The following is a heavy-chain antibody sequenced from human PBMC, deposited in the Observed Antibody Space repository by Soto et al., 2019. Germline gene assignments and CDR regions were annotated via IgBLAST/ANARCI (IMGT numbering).Heavy chain of an antibody. D-gene: IGHD2-8*01. Sequence: GASVKVSCKAFGFTFSNYGLNWVRQAPGQGLEWMGWVSANNGHTNYAQNLQGRVSMTTDTSTSTAYMELRGLRFDDTAVYYCARDIESVTAKHFFYYYAMDVWGQGTTVTVSS. CDR3: ARDIESVTAKHFFYYYAMDV. CDR1: GFTFSNYG. CDR2: VSANNGHT. V-gene: IGHV1-18*01. J-gene: IGHJ6*02.